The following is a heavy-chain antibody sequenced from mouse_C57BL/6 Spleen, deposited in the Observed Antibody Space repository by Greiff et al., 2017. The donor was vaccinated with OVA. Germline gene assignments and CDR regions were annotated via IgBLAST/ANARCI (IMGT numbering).Heavy chain of an antibody. J-gene: IGHJ2*01. D-gene: IGHD2-5*01. CDR3: ARLRGYSNYEDY. CDR1: GYTFTSYW. CDR2: IHPNSGST. V-gene: IGHV1-64*01. Sequence: VKLQQSGAELVKPGASVKMSCKASGYTFTSYWMHWVKQRPGQGLEWIGMIHPNSGSTNYNEKFKSKATLTVDKSSSTAYMQLSSLTSEDSAVYYCARLRGYSNYEDYWGQGTTLTVSS.